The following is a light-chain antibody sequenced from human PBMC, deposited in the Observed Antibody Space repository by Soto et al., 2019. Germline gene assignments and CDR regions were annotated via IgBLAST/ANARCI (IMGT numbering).Light chain of an antibody. CDR3: QQYNNWLKWT. CDR1: QSVSSN. Sequence: EIVMAQSPATLSVSPGERATLSCRASQSVSSNLAWYQQKPGQAPRLLIYGASTRATGIPARFSGSGSGTEFTLTISSLQSEVSAVYYCQQYNNWLKWTFGQGTKV. CDR2: GAS. J-gene: IGKJ1*01. V-gene: IGKV3-15*01.